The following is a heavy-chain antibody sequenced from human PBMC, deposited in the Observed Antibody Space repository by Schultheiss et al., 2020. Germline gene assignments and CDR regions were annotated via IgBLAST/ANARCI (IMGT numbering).Heavy chain of an antibody. J-gene: IGHJ4*02. CDR3: ARGQGWLQFGRLDY. CDR1: GFTFSSYG. V-gene: IGHV3-30*03. CDR2: ISYDGSNK. Sequence: GGSLRLSCAASGFTFSSYGMHWVRQAPGKGLEWVAVISYDGSNKYYADSVKGRFTISRDNSKNTLYLQMNSLRAEDTAVYYCARGQGWLQFGRLDYWGQGTLVTGSS. D-gene: IGHD5-24*01.